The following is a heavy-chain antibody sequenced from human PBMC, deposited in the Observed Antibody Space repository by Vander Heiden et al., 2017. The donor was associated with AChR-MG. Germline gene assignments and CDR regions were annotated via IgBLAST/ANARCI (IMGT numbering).Heavy chain of an antibody. D-gene: IGHD3-10*01. Sequence: QVQLQQWGAGLLKPSETLSLTCAVYGGSFSGYYWRGIRQPPGKGLEWIGEINHSGSTNYNPSLKSRVTISVDTSKNQFSLKLSSVTAADTAVYYCARGNDYGSGSYYSYYYYGMDVWGQGTTVTVSS. V-gene: IGHV4-34*01. J-gene: IGHJ6*02. CDR3: ARGNDYGSGSYYSYYYYGMDV. CDR1: GGSFSGYY. CDR2: INHSGST.